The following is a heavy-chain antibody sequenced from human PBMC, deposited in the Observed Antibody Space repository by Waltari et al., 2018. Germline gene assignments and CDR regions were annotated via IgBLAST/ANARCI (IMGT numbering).Heavy chain of an antibody. V-gene: IGHV3-21*01. CDR1: GFTFSSYS. Sequence: EVQLVESGGGLVKPGGSLRLSCAASGFTFSSYSMNWVRQAPGKGLEWVSSISSSSSYIYCADSVKGRFTISRDNAKNSLYLQMNSLRAEDTAVYYCASDKEPNTVTNWFDPWGQGTLVTVSS. CDR2: ISSSSSYI. D-gene: IGHD4-17*01. CDR3: ASDKEPNTVTNWFDP. J-gene: IGHJ5*02.